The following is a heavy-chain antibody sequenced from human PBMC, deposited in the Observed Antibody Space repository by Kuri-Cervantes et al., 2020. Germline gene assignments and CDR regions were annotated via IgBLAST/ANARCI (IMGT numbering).Heavy chain of an antibody. J-gene: IGHJ3*02. Sequence: SETLSLTCTVSGGSVSSGSYYWSWIRQPPGKGLEWIGYIYYSGSTNYNPSLKSRVTISVDTSKNQFSLKLSSVTAADTAVYYCARAYYYDSSGYYSGDAFDIWGQGTMVTVSS. CDR1: GGSVSSGSYY. CDR3: ARAYYYDSSGYYSGDAFDI. D-gene: IGHD3-22*01. V-gene: IGHV4-61*01. CDR2: IYYSGST.